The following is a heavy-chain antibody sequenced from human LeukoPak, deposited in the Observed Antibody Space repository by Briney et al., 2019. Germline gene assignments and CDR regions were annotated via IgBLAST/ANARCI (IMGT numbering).Heavy chain of an antibody. CDR2: ISYEGSNK. CDR3: ARGLYDILTGYYYYFDY. V-gene: IGHV3-30*03. Sequence: GGSLRLSCAVSGFTFSDYAMSWVRQAPGKGLEWVAVISYEGSNKYYADSVKGRFTISRDNSKNTLYLQMNSLRAEDTAVYYCARGLYDILTGYYYYFDYWGQGTMVTVSS. J-gene: IGHJ4*02. D-gene: IGHD3-9*01. CDR1: GFTFSDYA.